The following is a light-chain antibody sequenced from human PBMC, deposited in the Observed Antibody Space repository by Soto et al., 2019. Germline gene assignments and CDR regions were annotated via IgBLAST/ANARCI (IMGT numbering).Light chain of an antibody. Sequence: IVMTQSPATLSVSPGERATLSCRASQSVFSSLAWYQQKPGQAPRLLIYDASKRATGIPARFSGSGSGTDFTLTISRLEPEDFAVYYCQQYGSSGTFGQGTKVDIK. V-gene: IGKV3-20*01. J-gene: IGKJ1*01. CDR2: DAS. CDR3: QQYGSSGT. CDR1: QSVFSS.